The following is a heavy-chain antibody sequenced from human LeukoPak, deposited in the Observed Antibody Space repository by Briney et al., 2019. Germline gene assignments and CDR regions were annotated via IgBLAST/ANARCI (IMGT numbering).Heavy chain of an antibody. V-gene: IGHV3-30*02. CDR1: GFTFNSYG. D-gene: IGHD3-16*02. Sequence: GGSLRLSCAASGFTFNSYGMHWVRQAPGKGLEWVAFIRYDGSNKYYADSVKGRFIISRDNSKNTLYLQMNSLRAEDTAVYYCAKEVSDYVWGSYRGYFDYWGQGTLVTVSS. CDR3: AKEVSDYVWGSYRGYFDY. CDR2: IRYDGSNK. J-gene: IGHJ4*02.